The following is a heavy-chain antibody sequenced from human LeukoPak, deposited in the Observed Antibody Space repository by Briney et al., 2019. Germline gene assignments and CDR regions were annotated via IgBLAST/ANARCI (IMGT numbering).Heavy chain of an antibody. D-gene: IGHD6-19*01. Sequence: QPGRSLRLSCAASRFTFSSYGMHWVRQAPGRGLEWVAVMSSDGSNKYYVDSVKGRFTISRDNSKNTLYLQVNSLRPEDTAVYYCARGAYSGGWASDIWGQGTVVTVSS. J-gene: IGHJ3*02. V-gene: IGHV3-30*03. CDR1: RFTFSSYG. CDR2: MSSDGSNK. CDR3: ARGAYSGGWASDI.